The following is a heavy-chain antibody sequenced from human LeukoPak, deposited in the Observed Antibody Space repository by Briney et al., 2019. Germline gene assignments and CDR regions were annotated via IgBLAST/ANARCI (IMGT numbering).Heavy chain of an antibody. J-gene: IGHJ6*03. V-gene: IGHV4-39*07. CDR3: ARVDSSGGFSYYYMDV. Sequence: SETLSLTCTVSGGSISSSSYYWGWIRQPPGKGLEWIGSIYYSGSTYYNPSLKSRVTISVDTSKNQFSLKLSSVTAADTAVYYCARVDSSGGFSYYYMDVWGKGTTVTVSS. D-gene: IGHD3-22*01. CDR1: GGSISSSSYY. CDR2: IYYSGST.